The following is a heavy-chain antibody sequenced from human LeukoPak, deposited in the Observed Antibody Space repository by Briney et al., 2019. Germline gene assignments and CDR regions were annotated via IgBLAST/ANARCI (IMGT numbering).Heavy chain of an antibody. D-gene: IGHD1-26*01. CDR3: ARQGATALDYYYYYMDV. J-gene: IGHJ6*03. Sequence: PSETLSLTCTVSGGSISSYYWSWIRQPAGKGLEWIGRIYTSGSTNYNPSLKSRVTISVDKSKNQFSPKLSSVTAADTAVYYCARQGATALDYYYYYMDVWGKGTTVTVSS. CDR2: IYTSGST. V-gene: IGHV4-4*07. CDR1: GGSISSYY.